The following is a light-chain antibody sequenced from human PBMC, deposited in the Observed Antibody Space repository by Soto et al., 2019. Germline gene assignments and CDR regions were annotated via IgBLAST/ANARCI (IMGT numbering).Light chain of an antibody. CDR2: DVS. Sequence: DIQMTQSPSTLSASVGDRVTITCRASQSISRGLAWYHQKPGKAPKLLISDVSTLQSGVPSRFSGSGSGTEFTLTISSLQPDDFSTYYCQQYNFYPYTFGQGTKLEI. CDR3: QQYNFYPYT. J-gene: IGKJ2*01. CDR1: QSISRG. V-gene: IGKV1-5*01.